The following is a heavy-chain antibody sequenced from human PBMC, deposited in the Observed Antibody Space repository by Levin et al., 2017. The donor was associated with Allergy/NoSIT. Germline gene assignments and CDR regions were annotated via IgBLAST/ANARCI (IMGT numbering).Heavy chain of an antibody. CDR3: ARDLEGVSGYNPYCYMDV. D-gene: IGHD5-12*01. CDR1: GDSISRGFYY. J-gene: IGHJ6*03. V-gene: IGHV4-61*02. Sequence: SETLSLTCSVSGDSISRGFYYWSWIRQPDGEGLEWIGRIYVTGSYTYSPSLKSRVTISLDRSKDQVSLKINSVTAADTAICYCARDLEGVSGYNPYCYMDVWGKGTTVTVSS. CDR2: IYVTGSY.